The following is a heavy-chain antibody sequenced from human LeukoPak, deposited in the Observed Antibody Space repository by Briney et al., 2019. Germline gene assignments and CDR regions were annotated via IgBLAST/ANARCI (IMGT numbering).Heavy chain of an antibody. D-gene: IGHD5-18*01. J-gene: IGHJ5*02. CDR3: TRGVGYRFDP. Sequence: PGGSLRLSCAASGFTFNNYWMHWVRQAPGKGLVWVSRINTDGGSPTYADSVKGRFTTSRDNAKNTLYLQMNSLRAEDTAVYYCTRGVGYRFDPWGQGTLVTVSS. CDR1: GFTFNNYW. CDR2: INTDGGSP. V-gene: IGHV3-74*03.